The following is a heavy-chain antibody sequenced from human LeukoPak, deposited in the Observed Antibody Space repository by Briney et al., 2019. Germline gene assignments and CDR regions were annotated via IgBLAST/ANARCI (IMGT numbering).Heavy chain of an antibody. V-gene: IGHV1-8*03. CDR3: ARTQQLVLRSPLDP. D-gene: IGHD6-13*01. Sequence: GASVRVSCKASGYTFTKYDIHWVRQAPGQGLEWMGWMNPYSGNTDYAQNFQGRITITRNTSISTAYMELSSLRSEDTAVYYCARTQQLVLRSPLDPWGQGTLVTVSS. CDR1: GYTFTKYD. CDR2: MNPYSGNT. J-gene: IGHJ5*02.